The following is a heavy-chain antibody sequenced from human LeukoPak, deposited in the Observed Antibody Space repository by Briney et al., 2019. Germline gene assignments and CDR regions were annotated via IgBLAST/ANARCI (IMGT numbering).Heavy chain of an antibody. Sequence: GGSLRLSCAGSGFNFQYAWMTWVRQAPGKGLEWVGRIKSKRNGETTDYAALVKSRFSISRDDSKNTVYLQMNSLRTEDTAVYYCTSLVGSPTYWGQGALVAVSS. D-gene: IGHD4-23*01. J-gene: IGHJ4*02. CDR3: TSLVGSPTY. CDR1: GFNFQYAW. CDR2: IKSKRNGETT. V-gene: IGHV3-15*01.